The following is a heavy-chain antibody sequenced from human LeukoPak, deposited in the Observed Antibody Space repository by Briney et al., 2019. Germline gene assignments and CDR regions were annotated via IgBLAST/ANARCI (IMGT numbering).Heavy chain of an antibody. CDR1: GYSFTTYW. V-gene: IGHV5-51*01. CDR2: IYPGDSDT. Sequence: GESLKISCKGSGYSFTTYWIGWVRQIPGKGLEWIGIIYPGDSDTRYSPSFQCQVTISADKSISNAYLQWSSLKASDTAMYYCARSFGESPHPFDYWGQGTLVTVSS. J-gene: IGHJ4*02. D-gene: IGHD3-10*01. CDR3: ARSFGESPHPFDY.